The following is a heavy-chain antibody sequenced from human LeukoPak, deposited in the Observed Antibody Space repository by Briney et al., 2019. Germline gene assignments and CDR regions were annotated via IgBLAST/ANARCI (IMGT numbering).Heavy chain of an antibody. CDR2: ISSSSSYI. D-gene: IGHD6-6*01. Sequence: GGSLRLSCAASGFTFSSYRMNWVRQAPGKGLEWVSSISSSSSYIYYADSVKGRFTISRDNAKNSLYLQMNSLRAEDTAVYYCARGLDSSSDAFDIWGQRTMVTVSS. J-gene: IGHJ3*02. V-gene: IGHV3-21*01. CDR3: ARGLDSSSDAFDI. CDR1: GFTFSSYR.